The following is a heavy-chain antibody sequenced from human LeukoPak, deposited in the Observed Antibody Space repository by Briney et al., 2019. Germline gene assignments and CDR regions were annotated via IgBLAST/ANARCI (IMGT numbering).Heavy chain of an antibody. CDR1: GGSISSGGYY. CDR2: IYYSGST. D-gene: IGHD6-13*01. J-gene: IGHJ4*02. Sequence: SQTLSLTCTVSGGSISSGGYYWSWIRQPPGKGLEWIGYIYYSGSTYYNPSLKSRVSISVDTSKNQFSLKLSSVTAADTAVYYCAREYIAAARFDSWGQGTLVTVSS. V-gene: IGHV4-30-4*08. CDR3: AREYIAAARFDS.